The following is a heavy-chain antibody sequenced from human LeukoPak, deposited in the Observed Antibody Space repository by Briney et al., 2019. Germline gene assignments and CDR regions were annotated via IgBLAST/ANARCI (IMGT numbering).Heavy chain of an antibody. CDR1: GFTFSSYW. V-gene: IGHV3-7*01. Sequence: GGSLRLSCAASGFTFSSYWMTWVRQAPGKGLEWVANINQYESEKYYVDSVKGRFTISRDNAKNSLYLQMNSLRAEDTAVYYCARGLEMATVSHWGQGTLVTVSS. D-gene: IGHD5-24*01. CDR2: INQYESEK. J-gene: IGHJ4*02. CDR3: ARGLEMATVSH.